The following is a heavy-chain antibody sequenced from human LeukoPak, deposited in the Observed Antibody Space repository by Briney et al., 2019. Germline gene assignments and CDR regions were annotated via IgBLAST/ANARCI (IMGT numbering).Heavy chain of an antibody. D-gene: IGHD5-18*01. CDR2: IYYSGST. CDR1: GGSISSSSYY. J-gene: IGHJ6*03. Sequence: SETLSLTCTVSGGSISSSSYYWGWIRQPPGKGLEWIGSIYYSGSTYYNPSLKSRVTISVDTSKNQFSLKLSSVTAADTAVYYCARISSGYSYGASYYYYMDVWGKGTTVTVSS. V-gene: IGHV4-39*07. CDR3: ARISSGYSYGASYYYYMDV.